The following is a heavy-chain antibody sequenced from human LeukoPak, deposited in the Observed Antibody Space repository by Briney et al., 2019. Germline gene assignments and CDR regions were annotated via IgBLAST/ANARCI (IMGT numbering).Heavy chain of an antibody. CDR2: IYYTGST. Sequence: PSETLSLTCTVSGGPISTYYWSWIRQPPGEGLEWIGYIYYTGSTNYNPSLKSRVTISVDTSKNQFSLKLNSVTAADTAVYYCARHCSGGTCYSNYFDSWGQGTLVTVSS. D-gene: IGHD2-15*01. CDR3: ARHCSGGTCYSNYFDS. V-gene: IGHV4-59*08. J-gene: IGHJ4*02. CDR1: GGPISTYY.